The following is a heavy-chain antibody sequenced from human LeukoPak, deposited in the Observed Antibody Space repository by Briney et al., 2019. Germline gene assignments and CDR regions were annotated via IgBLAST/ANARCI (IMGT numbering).Heavy chain of an antibody. CDR1: GFTFSDYY. CDR3: ARVLEYYDFWSGYYPPDY. CDR2: ISSSGSTI. J-gene: IGHJ4*02. Sequence: GGSLRLSCAASGFTFSDYYMSWIRQAPGKGLEWVSYISSSGSTIYYADSVKGRFTISRDNAKNSLYLQMNSLRAEDTAVYYCARVLEYYDFWSGYYPPDYWGQGTLVTVSS. V-gene: IGHV3-11*01. D-gene: IGHD3-3*01.